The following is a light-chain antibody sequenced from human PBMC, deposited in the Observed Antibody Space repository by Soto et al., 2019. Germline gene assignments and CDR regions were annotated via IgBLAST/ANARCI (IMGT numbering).Light chain of an antibody. J-gene: IGLJ1*01. CDR3: NSYRTVSTYV. Sequence: QSALTQPASVSGSPEQSITIACTGTSSDIGGYNFVSWYQQHPGKAPKLLIYDVGNRPSGVSNRFSGSKSGNTASLTISGLQADDEAHYYCNSYRTVSTYVFGTGTKLTVL. CDR2: DVG. CDR1: SSDIGGYNF. V-gene: IGLV2-14*01.